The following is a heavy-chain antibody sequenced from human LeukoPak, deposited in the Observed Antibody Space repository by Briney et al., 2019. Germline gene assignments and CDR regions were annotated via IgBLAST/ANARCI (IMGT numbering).Heavy chain of an antibody. J-gene: IGHJ3*01. CDR2: LSGRGANT. CDR3: ARWGSCSSASCQAGAFDV. V-gene: IGHV3-23*01. D-gene: IGHD2-2*01. CDR1: GLTFNNYA. Sequence: EGSLRLSCVVSGLTFNNYAMSWVRQAPGKGLEWVSALSGRGANTYYADSVRGRFTISRDNSRNTLYLQMDNLRAEDTAVYYCARWGSCSSASCQAGAFDVWGQGTLVTVSS.